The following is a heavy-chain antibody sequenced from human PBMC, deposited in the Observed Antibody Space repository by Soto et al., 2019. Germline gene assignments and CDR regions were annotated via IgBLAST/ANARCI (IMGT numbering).Heavy chain of an antibody. CDR1: GFTVSSNY. V-gene: IGHV3-53*01. D-gene: IGHD3-22*01. CDR2: IYSGGST. J-gene: IGHJ3*02. Sequence: GGSLRLSCAASGFTVSSNYMSWVRQAPGKGLEWVSVIYSGGSTYYADSVKGRFTISRDNSKNTLYLQMNSLRAEDTAVYYCARGWYYYDSTGSLTNAFDIWGQGTMVTVSS. CDR3: ARGWYYYDSTGSLTNAFDI.